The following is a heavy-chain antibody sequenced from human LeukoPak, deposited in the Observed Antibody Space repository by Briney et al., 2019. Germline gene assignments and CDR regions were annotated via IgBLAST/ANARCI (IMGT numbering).Heavy chain of an antibody. CDR1: GYTLTELS. D-gene: IGHD2-2*01. CDR2: FDPEDGET. CDR3: AREGLYCSSTSCHRNDAFDI. Sequence: ASVKVSCKVSGYTLTELSMHWVRQAPGKGLEWMGGFDPEDGETIYAQKFQGRVTITADESTSTAYMELSSLRSEDTAVYYCAREGLYCSSTSCHRNDAFDIWGQGTMVTVSS. J-gene: IGHJ3*02. V-gene: IGHV1-24*01.